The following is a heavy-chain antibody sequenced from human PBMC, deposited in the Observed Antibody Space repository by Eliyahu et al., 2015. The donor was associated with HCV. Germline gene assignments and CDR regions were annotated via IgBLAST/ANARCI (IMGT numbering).Heavy chain of an antibody. CDR1: GGFIASEINY. CDR3: ARHRSSDWSQHWYFDV. D-gene: IGHD6-19*01. J-gene: IGHJ2*01. CDR2: MYYGGNT. Sequence: QLQLQESGPGLLKSSETLSLTCSASGGFIASEINYWAWXRQAPGKGLEWIGSMYYGGNTCHNPSLKSRVTMSVETSKNQFYLKLTSVTAADTAVYYCARHRSSDWSQHWYFDVWGRGTLVTVSS. V-gene: IGHV4-39*01.